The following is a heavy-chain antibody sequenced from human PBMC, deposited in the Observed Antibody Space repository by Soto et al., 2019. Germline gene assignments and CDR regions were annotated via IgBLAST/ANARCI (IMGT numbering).Heavy chain of an antibody. CDR2: INHSGST. J-gene: IGHJ4*02. CDR1: GGSFSGYY. CDR3: ARYDYIWGSYRSIDY. Sequence: SVTLSLTCAVYGGSFSGYYWSWIRQPQGKGLEWIGEINHSGSTNYNPSLKSRVTISVDTSKNQFSLKLSSVTAADTAVYYCARYDYIWGSYRSIDYWGQGTLVTVSS. D-gene: IGHD3-16*02. V-gene: IGHV4-34*01.